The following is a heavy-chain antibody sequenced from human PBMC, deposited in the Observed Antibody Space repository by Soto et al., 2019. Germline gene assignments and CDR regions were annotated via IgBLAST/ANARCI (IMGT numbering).Heavy chain of an antibody. V-gene: IGHV2-5*02. Sequence: QITLKESGPALVKPTQTLMLTCTFSGFSLSTSGVGVGWIRQPPGKALEWLALIYWDNDKRYSPSLKSRLTIFKDTSKNQVVLIMTDMDPRHTFSYYCLLTRYDSTLLHWGQGTLVTVSS. CDR1: GFSLSTSGVG. CDR2: IYWDNDK. J-gene: IGHJ4*02. D-gene: IGHD3-3*01. CDR3: LLTRYDSTLLH.